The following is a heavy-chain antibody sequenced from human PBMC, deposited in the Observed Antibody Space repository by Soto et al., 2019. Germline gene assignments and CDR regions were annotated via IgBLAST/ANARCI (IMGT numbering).Heavy chain of an antibody. Sequence: GESLKISCAASGFTFSSYGMHWVRQAPGKGLEWVAVISYDGSNKYYADSVKGRFTISRDNSKNTLYLQMNSLRAEDTAVYYCANQISAALDYWGQGTLVTVSS. D-gene: IGHD2-2*01. CDR1: GFTFSSYG. J-gene: IGHJ4*02. V-gene: IGHV3-30*18. CDR3: ANQISAALDY. CDR2: ISYDGSNK.